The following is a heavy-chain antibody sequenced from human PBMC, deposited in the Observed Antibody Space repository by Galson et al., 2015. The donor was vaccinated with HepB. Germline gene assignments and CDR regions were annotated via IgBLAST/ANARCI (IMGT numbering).Heavy chain of an antibody. CDR3: ARDQRELRWEYYFDY. Sequence: SLRLSCAASGFTFSSYAMHWVRQAPGKGLEWVAVISYDGSNKYYADSVKGRFTISRDNSKNTLYLQMNSLRAEGTAVYYCARDQRELRWEYYFDYWGQGTLVTVSS. J-gene: IGHJ4*02. CDR2: ISYDGSNK. D-gene: IGHD4-23*01. V-gene: IGHV3-30*04. CDR1: GFTFSSYA.